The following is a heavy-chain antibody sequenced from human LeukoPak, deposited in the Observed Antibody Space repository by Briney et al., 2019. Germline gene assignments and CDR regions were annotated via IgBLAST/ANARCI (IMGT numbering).Heavy chain of an antibody. V-gene: IGHV4-59*11. J-gene: IGHJ4*02. CDR3: ARYNGALDY. Sequence: SETLSLTCTVSGGPIRSHYWSWVRHPPAKGLEWIGYVYYNVSPNYNPSVASLLSISVDTCKNQLSLKLTSLTAADTSVYDCARYNGALDYWGQGALVTVSS. D-gene: IGHD1-14*01. CDR2: VYYNVSP. CDR1: GGPIRSHY.